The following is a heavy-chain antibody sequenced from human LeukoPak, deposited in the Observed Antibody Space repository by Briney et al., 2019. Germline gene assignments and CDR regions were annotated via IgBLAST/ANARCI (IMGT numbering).Heavy chain of an antibody. CDR3: ANVPRTVTTGGDWYFDL. Sequence: PGGSLRLSCAASGFTFDDYAMHCVRHAPGKGLEWVAGISWNSGSIGYADSVKGRFSISRDNAKNSLYLQMNSLRAEDAALYYCANVPRTVTTGGDWYFDLWGRGTLVTVSS. CDR1: GFTFDDYA. CDR2: ISWNSGSI. J-gene: IGHJ2*01. D-gene: IGHD4-17*01. V-gene: IGHV3-9*01.